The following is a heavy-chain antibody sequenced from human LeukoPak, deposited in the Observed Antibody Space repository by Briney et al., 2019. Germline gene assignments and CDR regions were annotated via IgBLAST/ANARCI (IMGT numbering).Heavy chain of an antibody. V-gene: IGHV3-30*18. CDR2: ISYDGSNK. Sequence: PGRSLRLSCAASGFTFSSYGMHWVRKAPGKGLEWVAVISYDGSNKYYADSVKGRFTISRDNSKNTLYLQMNSLRAEDTAVYYCAKDQRDDILTGYYDYYFDYWGQGTLVTVSS. CDR3: AKDQRDDILTGYYDYYFDY. D-gene: IGHD3-9*01. CDR1: GFTFSSYG. J-gene: IGHJ4*02.